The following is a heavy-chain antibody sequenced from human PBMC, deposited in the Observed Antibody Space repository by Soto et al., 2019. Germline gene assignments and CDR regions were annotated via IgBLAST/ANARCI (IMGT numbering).Heavy chain of an antibody. CDR1: GGTFSTYS. CDR2: LIPMLGVR. V-gene: IGHV1-69*02. CDR3: TIGSWSGEVFDI. J-gene: IGHJ3*02. Sequence: QVQLVQSGAEVKKPGSSVKVSCKDSGGTFSTYSMLWVRQAPGQGLEWMGRLIPMLGVRYYAPRFQDRVTITADKCTATVHMELSSLRSEDTALYYCTIGSWSGEVFDIWGQGTMVTVSS. D-gene: IGHD2-21*01.